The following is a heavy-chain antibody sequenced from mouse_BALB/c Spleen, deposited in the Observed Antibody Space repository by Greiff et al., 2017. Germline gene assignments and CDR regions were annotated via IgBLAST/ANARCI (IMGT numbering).Heavy chain of an antibody. CDR1: GFTFTDYY. J-gene: IGHJ4*01. Sequence: EVMLVESGGGLVQPGGSLRLSCATSGFTFTDYYMSWVRQPPGKALEWLGFIRNKANGYTTEYSASVKGRFTISRDNSQSILYLQMNTLRAEDSATYYCARAVYGNRYYYAMDYWGQGTSVTVSS. V-gene: IGHV7-3*02. CDR3: ARAVYGNRYYYAMDY. CDR2: IRNKANGYTT. D-gene: IGHD2-1*01.